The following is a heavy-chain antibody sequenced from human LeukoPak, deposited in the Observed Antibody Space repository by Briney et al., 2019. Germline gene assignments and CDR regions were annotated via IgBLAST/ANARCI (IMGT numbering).Heavy chain of an antibody. Sequence: SETLSLTCTVSGGSIRSYYWSWIRQPPGKGLEWIGEINHSGSTNYNPSLKSRVTISVDTSKNQFSLKLSSVTAADTAVYYCARTPYNWNDGVGAFDIWGQGTMVTVSS. CDR2: INHSGST. J-gene: IGHJ3*02. CDR1: GGSIRSYY. D-gene: IGHD1-1*01. CDR3: ARTPYNWNDGVGAFDI. V-gene: IGHV4-34*01.